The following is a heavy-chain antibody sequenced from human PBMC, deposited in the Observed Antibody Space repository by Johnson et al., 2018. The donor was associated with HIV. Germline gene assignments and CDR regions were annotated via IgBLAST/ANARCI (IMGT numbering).Heavy chain of an antibody. D-gene: IGHD3-22*01. J-gene: IGHJ3*02. Sequence: VQLVESGGGLVQRGGSLRLSCAASGFSFSTYAMNWVRQAPGKGLEWVSGISWNSGSIAYGDSVKGRFTISRDNSKNTLYLQMNSLRAEDTALYYCARALYVYDSTSPLESEAFDIWGQGTMVTVSS. CDR3: ARALYVYDSTSPLESEAFDI. V-gene: IGHV3-23*04. CDR2: ISWNSGSI. CDR1: GFSFSTYA.